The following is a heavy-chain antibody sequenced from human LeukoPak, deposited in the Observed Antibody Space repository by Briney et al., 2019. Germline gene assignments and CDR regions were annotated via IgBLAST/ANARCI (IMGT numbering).Heavy chain of an antibody. D-gene: IGHD3-10*01. CDR1: GFTFSSYA. CDR2: ISGSGGST. V-gene: IGHV3-23*01. Sequence: GGSLRLSCAASGFTFSSYAMRWVRQTPGKGLEWVSGISGSGGSTFYAGSVKGRFTISRDNSKNTLFLQMNSLRAEDTAVYYCAKDSIEVGWFWELFQWGQGTLVTVSS. CDR3: AKDSIEVGWFWELFQ. J-gene: IGHJ4*02.